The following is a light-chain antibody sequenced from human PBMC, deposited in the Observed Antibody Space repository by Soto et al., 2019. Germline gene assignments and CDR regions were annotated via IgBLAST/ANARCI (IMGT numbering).Light chain of an antibody. J-gene: IGKJ1*01. Sequence: DIHMTQSPSSLSESGGDRVTIPCRASQSISSYLNWYQQKPGKAPKFLIYAASSLQSGVTSRFRGSGSGTEFTITISSLRPDDFATYYCQHYNSYSEAVGPGTQVEIK. CDR1: QSISSY. CDR3: QHYNSYSEA. CDR2: AAS. V-gene: IGKV1-39*01.